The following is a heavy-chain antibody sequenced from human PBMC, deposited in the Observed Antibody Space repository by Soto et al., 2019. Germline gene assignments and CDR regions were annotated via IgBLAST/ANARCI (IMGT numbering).Heavy chain of an antibody. V-gene: IGHV3-23*01. CDR1: GFTFSSYA. CDR3: ASDDPATY. D-gene: IGHD1-26*01. Sequence: PGGSLRLSCAASGFTFSSYAMNWVRQAPGKGLEWVSVISVSGNYTYYADSVKGRFTISRDSSKNMLILQMNSLRAEDTAVYYCASDDPATYWGQGTLVTVSS. CDR2: ISVSGNYT. J-gene: IGHJ4*02.